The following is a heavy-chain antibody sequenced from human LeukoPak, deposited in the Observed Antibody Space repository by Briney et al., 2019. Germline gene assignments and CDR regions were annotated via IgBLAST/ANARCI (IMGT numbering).Heavy chain of an antibody. CDR2: ISSSGSTI. CDR1: GFTFSSYG. Sequence: PGGSLRLSCAASGFTFSSYGMHWVRQAPGKGLEWVSYISSSGSTIYYADSVKGRFTISRDNAKNSLYLQMNSLRAEDTAVYYCARGRMVVVVRGNAFDIWGQGTMVTVSS. D-gene: IGHD3-22*01. CDR3: ARGRMVVVVRGNAFDI. V-gene: IGHV3-48*04. J-gene: IGHJ3*02.